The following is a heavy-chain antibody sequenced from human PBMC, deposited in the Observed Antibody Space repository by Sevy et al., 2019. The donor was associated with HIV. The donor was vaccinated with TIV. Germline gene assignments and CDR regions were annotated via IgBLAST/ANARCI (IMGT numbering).Heavy chain of an antibody. V-gene: IGHV3-15*01. CDR1: GFIFNNAW. Sequence: GGSLRLSCAVSGFIFNNAWMNWVRQAPGTGLQWVGLIKSNIDGETTDYAAPVKDRFTISRDDSKNTLYLQMNNLKIEDTAVYYCATAPGYYDSAPFDYWGPGTLVTVSS. CDR2: IKSNIDGETT. J-gene: IGHJ4*02. D-gene: IGHD3-22*01. CDR3: ATAPGYYDSAPFDY.